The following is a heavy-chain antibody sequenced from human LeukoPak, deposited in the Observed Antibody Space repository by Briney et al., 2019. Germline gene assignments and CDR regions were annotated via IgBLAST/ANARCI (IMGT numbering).Heavy chain of an antibody. V-gene: IGHV3-23*01. D-gene: IGHD2-15*01. J-gene: IGHJ4*02. CDR1: GFTFSSYA. CDR3: AKDRPDGYCSGGSCLAGDY. CDR2: ISGSGGST. Sequence: GGFLRLSCAASGFTFSSYAMSWVRQAPGKGLEWVSAISGSGGSTYYADSVKGRFTISRDNSKNTLYLQMNSLRAEDTAVYYCAKDRPDGYCSGGSCLAGDYWGQGTLVTVSS.